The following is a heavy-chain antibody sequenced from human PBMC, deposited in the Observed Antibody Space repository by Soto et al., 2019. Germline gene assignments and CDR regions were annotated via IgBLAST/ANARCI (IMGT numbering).Heavy chain of an antibody. CDR2: IYHSGST. CDR1: GGSISSSNW. V-gene: IGHV4-4*02. J-gene: IGHJ6*02. D-gene: IGHD1-26*01. Sequence: QVQLQESGPGLVKPSGTLSLTCAVSGGSISSSNWWSWVRQPPGKGLEWIGEIYHSGSTNYNPSLKSRVTKSVDKSKNQFSTKLSSVTAADTAVYYCARVSGSYYYGMDVWGQGTTVTVSS. CDR3: ARVSGSYYYGMDV.